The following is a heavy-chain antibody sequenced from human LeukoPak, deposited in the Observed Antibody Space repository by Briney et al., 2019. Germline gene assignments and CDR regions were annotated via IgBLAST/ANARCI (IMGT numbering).Heavy chain of an antibody. CDR1: GFVFSIYT. Sequence: GGSLRLSCSASGFVFSIYTMYWVRQAPGKGPEYVSTISGSGNGGSIYYADSVKGRFTISRDDTKSIVYLQMNGLRSEDTAVYYCVKDFGRVRGTPDSWGQGTLVTVSS. J-gene: IGHJ4*02. CDR2: ISGSGNGGSI. V-gene: IGHV3-64D*06. D-gene: IGHD2/OR15-2a*01. CDR3: VKDFGRVRGTPDS.